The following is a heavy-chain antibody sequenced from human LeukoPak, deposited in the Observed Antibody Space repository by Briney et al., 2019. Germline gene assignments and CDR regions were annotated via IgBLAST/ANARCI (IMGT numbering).Heavy chain of an antibody. CDR3: ARGTAYDSSGYYSGSYYGMDV. D-gene: IGHD3-22*01. V-gene: IGHV5-51*01. Sequence: GESLKISCKGSGYSFTSYWIGWVRQMPGKGLERMGIIYPGDSDTRYSPSFQGQVTISADKSISTAYLQWSSLKASDTAMYYCARGTAYDSSGYYSGSYYGMDVWGQGTTVTVSS. J-gene: IGHJ6*02. CDR1: GYSFTSYW. CDR2: IYPGDSDT.